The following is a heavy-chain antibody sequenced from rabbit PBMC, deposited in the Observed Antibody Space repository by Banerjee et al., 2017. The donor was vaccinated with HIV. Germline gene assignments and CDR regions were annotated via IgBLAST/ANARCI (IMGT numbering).Heavy chain of an antibody. V-gene: IGHV1S40*01. CDR1: GIDFSSWYY. D-gene: IGHD3-1*01. J-gene: IGHJ4*01. Sequence: EESGGGLVKPGGTLTLTCKVSGIDFSSWYYMCWVRQAPGKGLEWIACINIVTGKSVYASWAKGRFTISKTSSTTVTLQMTSLTAADTATYFCAREKSGNHGHDLWGPGTLVTVS. CDR2: INIVTGKS. CDR3: AREKSGNHGHDL.